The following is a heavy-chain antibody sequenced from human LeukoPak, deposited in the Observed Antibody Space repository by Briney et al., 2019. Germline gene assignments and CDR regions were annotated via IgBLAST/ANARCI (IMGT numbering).Heavy chain of an antibody. CDR3: ARVRIAAAGKFYFDY. Sequence: GGSLRLSCAASGFTVSSNYMSWVRQAPGKGLEWVSVIYSGGSTYYADSVKGRFTISRDNSKNTLYLQMNGLRAEDTAVYYCARVRIAAAGKFYFDYWGQGTLVTVSS. CDR1: GFTVSSNY. D-gene: IGHD6-13*01. J-gene: IGHJ4*02. CDR2: IYSGGST. V-gene: IGHV3-66*01.